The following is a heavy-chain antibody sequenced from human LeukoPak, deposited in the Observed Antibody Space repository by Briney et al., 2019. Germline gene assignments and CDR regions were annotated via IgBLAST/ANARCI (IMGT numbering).Heavy chain of an antibody. Sequence: ASVKVSCKASGYTFTSYYMHWVRQAPGQGLEWMGIINPSGGSTSYAQKFQGRVTMTRDTSTSTVYMELSSLRSEDTAVYYCARDRGEVFGVEIFDYWGQGTLVTVSS. CDR2: INPSGGST. V-gene: IGHV1-46*01. CDR1: GYTFTSYY. J-gene: IGHJ4*02. D-gene: IGHD3-3*01. CDR3: ARDRGEVFGVEIFDY.